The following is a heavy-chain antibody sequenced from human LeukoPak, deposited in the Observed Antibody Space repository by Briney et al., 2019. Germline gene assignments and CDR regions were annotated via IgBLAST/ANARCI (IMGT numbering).Heavy chain of an antibody. Sequence: PGGSLRLSCAASGFTFSSYAMHWVRQAPGKGLEWVAVISYDGSNKYYADSVKGRFTISRDNSKNTLYLQMNSLRAEDTAVYYCAREGATVIAWFDPWGQGTLVAVSS. V-gene: IGHV3-30*04. D-gene: IGHD4-11*01. CDR1: GFTFSSYA. J-gene: IGHJ5*02. CDR2: ISYDGSNK. CDR3: AREGATVIAWFDP.